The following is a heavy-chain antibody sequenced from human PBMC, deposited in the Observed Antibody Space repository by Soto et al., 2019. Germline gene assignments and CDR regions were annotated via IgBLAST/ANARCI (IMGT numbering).Heavy chain of an antibody. CDR2: ISGSGDST. CDR3: AKERDNGADRYYFDD. D-gene: IGHD2-8*01. J-gene: IGHJ4*02. V-gene: IGHV3-23*01. CDR1: GFTFSSYA. Sequence: EVQLLESGGILVHPGGSLRLSCAASGFTFSSYAMTWVRQAPGKGLEWVSAISGSGDSTYYADSVKGRFTISRDQSKNTLNLQMHSLRAEDTAVYFCAKERDNGADRYYFDDWGQGTLVTVSS.